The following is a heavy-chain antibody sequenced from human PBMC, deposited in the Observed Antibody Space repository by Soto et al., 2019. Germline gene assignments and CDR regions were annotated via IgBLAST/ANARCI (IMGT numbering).Heavy chain of an antibody. V-gene: IGHV3-23*01. CDR1: GFTFSDYA. CDR2: ISGGSSVT. D-gene: IGHD3-10*01. CDR3: AKVLSKNYYYPFDF. Sequence: SLRLSCTASGFTFSDYAMTWVRQAPGKGLEWVSTISGGSSVTYYGDSVEGRFTISRDNAKKTLFLQLNRLSAEDTATYYCAKVLSKNYYYPFDFWGQGTQVTVSS. J-gene: IGHJ4*02.